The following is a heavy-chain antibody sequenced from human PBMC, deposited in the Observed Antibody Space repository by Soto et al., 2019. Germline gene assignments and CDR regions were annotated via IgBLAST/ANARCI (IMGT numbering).Heavy chain of an antibody. CDR3: AKSPYPSGYYFDY. CDR2: VSYDGSKT. J-gene: IGHJ4*02. D-gene: IGHD3-3*01. Sequence: GGSLRLSCAASGFTFNSYGMHWVRQAPGKGLEWVAIVSYDGSKTHYADSVKGRFTISRDNSKNTLYLQMNSLRVEDTAVYYCAKSPYPSGYYFDYWGRGTLVTVSS. V-gene: IGHV3-30*18. CDR1: GFTFNSYG.